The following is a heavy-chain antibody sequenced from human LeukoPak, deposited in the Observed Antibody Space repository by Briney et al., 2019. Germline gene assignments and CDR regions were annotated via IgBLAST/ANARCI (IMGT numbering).Heavy chain of an antibody. CDR3: ARQYYDINGFYTAGDYYYYMDV. J-gene: IGHJ6*03. D-gene: IGHD3-22*01. Sequence: GGSLRLSCEASGFSFSGAAMHWVRQASGKGLEWLGRIRNKPNTYATTYATSVKGRFVISRDDYRNMAYLQMNSLKTEDTAVYYCARQYYDINGFYTAGDYYYYMDVWGKGTTVTVSS. CDR2: IRNKPNTYAT. CDR1: GFSFSGAA. V-gene: IGHV3-73*01.